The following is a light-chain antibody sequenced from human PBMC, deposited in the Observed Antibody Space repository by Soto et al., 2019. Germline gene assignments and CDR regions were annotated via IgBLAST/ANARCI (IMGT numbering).Light chain of an antibody. V-gene: IGLV7-43*01. CDR2: STS. Sequence: QAVVTTEPSLTVSPGGTVTLTWASSTGAVTSGYYPNWFQQNPGQAPRALIYSTSNKQSWTPARFSGSLLGGKAALTLSGVQPEGEAESYCRLYYGGAHGVFGGGTQLPVL. CDR3: RLYYGGAHGV. CDR1: TGAVTSGYY. J-gene: IGLJ3*02.